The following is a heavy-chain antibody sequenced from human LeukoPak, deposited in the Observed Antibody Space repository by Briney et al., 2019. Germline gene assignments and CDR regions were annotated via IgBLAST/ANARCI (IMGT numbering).Heavy chain of an antibody. J-gene: IGHJ5*02. CDR2: IWYDGSNK. V-gene: IGHV3-33*01. CDR1: GFTFSSYG. Sequence: GGSLRLSCAASGFTFSSYGMHWVRQAPGKGLEWVAVIWYDGSNKYYADSVKGRFTISRDNSKNTLYLQMNSLRAEDTAVYYCARDTFRGVVAAAAWFDPWGQGTLVTVSS. D-gene: IGHD6-13*01. CDR3: ARDTFRGVVAAAAWFDP.